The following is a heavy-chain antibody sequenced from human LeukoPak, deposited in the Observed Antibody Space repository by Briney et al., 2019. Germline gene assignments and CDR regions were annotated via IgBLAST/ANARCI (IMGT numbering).Heavy chain of an antibody. CDR3: AAPLGATEAFDY. V-gene: IGHV1-2*02. D-gene: IGHD1-26*01. CDR1: GYIFTGYY. J-gene: IGHJ4*02. Sequence: ASVKVSCKASGYIFTGYYMHWVRQAPGQGLEWMGWINPNSGGTNYAQKFQGRVTMTRDTSIRTAYMELSRLRSDDTAVYYCAAPLGATEAFDYWGQGTLVTVSS. CDR2: INPNSGGT.